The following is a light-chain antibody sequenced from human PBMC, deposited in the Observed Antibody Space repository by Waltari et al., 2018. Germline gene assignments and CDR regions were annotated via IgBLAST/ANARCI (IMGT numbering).Light chain of an antibody. CDR2: GND. CDR1: SPNIGKNY. J-gene: IGLJ2*01. V-gene: IGLV1-47*01. Sequence: QSVLTQPPSASGTPGQRVTISCSGSSPNIGKNYVYWHQQLPGTAPKLLISGNDQRPSGVPDRFSGSKSGTSASLAISGLRSEDEADYYCAAWDDSLGVWIFGGGTKLTVL. CDR3: AAWDDSLGVWI.